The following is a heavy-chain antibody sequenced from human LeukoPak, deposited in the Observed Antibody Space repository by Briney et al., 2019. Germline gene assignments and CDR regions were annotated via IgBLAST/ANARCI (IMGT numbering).Heavy chain of an antibody. CDR3: ARERDTSGYYLRY. CDR2: IYSGGST. CDR1: GGSFSGYY. J-gene: IGHJ4*02. Sequence: ETLSLTCAVYGGSFSGYYWSWIRQAPGKGLEWISVIYSGGSTYYADSVKGRFTISRDNSKNTLYLQMNSLRADDTAVYYCARERDTSGYYLRYWGQGTLVTVSS. D-gene: IGHD3-22*01. V-gene: IGHV3-53*01.